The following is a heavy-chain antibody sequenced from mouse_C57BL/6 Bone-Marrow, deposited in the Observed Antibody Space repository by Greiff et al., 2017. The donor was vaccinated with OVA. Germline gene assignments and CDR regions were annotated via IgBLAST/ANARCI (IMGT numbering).Heavy chain of an antibody. CDR3: AGYDYDEV. D-gene: IGHD2-4*01. J-gene: IGHJ1*03. CDR2: IDPSDSYT. V-gene: IGHV1-59*01. Sequence: QVQLQQPGAELVRPGTSVKLSCKASGYTFTSYWMHWVKQRPGQGLEWIGVIDPSDSYTNYNQKFKGKATLTVDTSSSTAYMQLSSLTSEDSAVYYCAGYDYDEVWGTGTTVTGSS. CDR1: GYTFTSYW.